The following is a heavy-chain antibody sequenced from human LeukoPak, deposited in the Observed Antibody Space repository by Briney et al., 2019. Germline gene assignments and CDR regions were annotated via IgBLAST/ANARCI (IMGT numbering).Heavy chain of an antibody. D-gene: IGHD3-3*01. V-gene: IGHV6-1*01. Sequence: SQTLSLTCAISGDSVSSNSAAWNWIRQSPSRGLEWLGRTYYRSKWYNDYAVSVKSRITINPDTSKNQFSLQLNSVTPEDTAVYYCARVGVLRFLEWLPYDAFDIWGQGTMVTVSS. J-gene: IGHJ3*02. CDR1: GDSVSSNSAA. CDR3: ARVGVLRFLEWLPYDAFDI. CDR2: TYYRSKWYN.